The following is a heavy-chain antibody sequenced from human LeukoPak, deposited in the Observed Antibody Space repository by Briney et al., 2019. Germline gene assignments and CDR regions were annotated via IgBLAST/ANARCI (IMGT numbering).Heavy chain of an antibody. CDR2: ISGSGGST. Sequence: GGSLRLSCAASGFTFSSYAMSWVRQAPGKGLEWVSAISGSGGSTYYADSVKGRFTISRDNSKNTLYLQMNSLRAEDTAVYYCAKDHGGSIAAPGGYWGQGTLVTVSS. CDR3: AKDHGGSIAAPGGY. CDR1: GFTFSSYA. V-gene: IGHV3-23*01. J-gene: IGHJ4*02. D-gene: IGHD6-6*01.